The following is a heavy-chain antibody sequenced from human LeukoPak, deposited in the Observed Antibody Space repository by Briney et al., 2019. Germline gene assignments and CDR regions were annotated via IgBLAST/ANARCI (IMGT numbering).Heavy chain of an antibody. CDR1: GYTFTSYG. J-gene: IGHJ6*02. V-gene: IGHV1-69*13. CDR3: ARSGGVVVTAQSYYGMDV. CDR2: IIPIFGTA. Sequence: PVKVSCKASGYTFTSYGISWVRQAPGQGLEWMGGIIPIFGTANYAQKFQGRVTITADESTSTAYMELSSLRSEDTAVYYCARSGGVVVTAQSYYGMDVWGQGTTVTVSS. D-gene: IGHD2-21*02.